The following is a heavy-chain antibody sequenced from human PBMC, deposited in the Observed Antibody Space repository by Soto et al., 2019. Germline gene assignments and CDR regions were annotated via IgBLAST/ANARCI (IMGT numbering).Heavy chain of an antibody. Sequence: LSLTCTVSGGSISGHYWIWIRQSPGKGLEWIGYIFYSGSTNYNPSLKSRVTLSADTSKNQFSLRLSSVTAADTAVYYCARVGSSGWSPDYWGQGTLVTVSS. CDR2: IFYSGST. V-gene: IGHV4-59*11. J-gene: IGHJ4*02. CDR1: GGSISGHY. CDR3: ARVGSSGWSPDY. D-gene: IGHD6-19*01.